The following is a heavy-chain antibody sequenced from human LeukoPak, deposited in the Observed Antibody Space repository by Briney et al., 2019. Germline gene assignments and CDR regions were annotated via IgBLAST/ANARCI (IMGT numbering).Heavy chain of an antibody. V-gene: IGHV4-59*11. J-gene: IGHJ5*02. CDR1: GGSISGHY. CDR2: IYYSGST. CDR3: VRGRSWYWEGWFDP. D-gene: IGHD6-13*01. Sequence: PSETLSLTCTVSGGSISGHYWNWIRQPPGKGLEWIGYIYYSGSTNYNPSLKSRVTISVDTSKNQFSLNLNSVTATDTAVYFCVRGRSWYWEGWFDPWGQGTLVTVSS.